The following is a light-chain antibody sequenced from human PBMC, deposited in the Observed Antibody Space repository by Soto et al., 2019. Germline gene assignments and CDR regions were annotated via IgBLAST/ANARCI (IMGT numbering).Light chain of an antibody. CDR3: SSYTNSGTHV. CDR1: ASDVGTYKY. Sequence: QSALTQPASVSGSPGQSITISCTGSASDVGTYKYVSWYRLHPDKAPKLLIYGVSNRPSGVSNHFSGSKSGNTASLTISGLQAEDEADYYCSSYTNSGTHVFGTGTKVTVL. J-gene: IGLJ1*01. CDR2: GVS. V-gene: IGLV2-14*01.